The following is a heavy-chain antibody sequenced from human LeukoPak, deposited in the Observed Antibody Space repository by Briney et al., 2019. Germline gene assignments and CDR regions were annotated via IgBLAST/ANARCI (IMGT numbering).Heavy chain of an antibody. V-gene: IGHV3-7*01. Sequence: PGGSLRLSCEASGFSFSNYWMSWVRQAPGKGLEWVANIKHDGSEKYYVDSVKGRFTISRDNAKNSLYLQMNSLRAEDTAVYNCARVGVGATSYYYYYMDVWGKGTTVTVSS. CDR2: IKHDGSEK. CDR3: ARVGVGATSYYYYYMDV. CDR1: GFSFSNYW. D-gene: IGHD1-26*01. J-gene: IGHJ6*03.